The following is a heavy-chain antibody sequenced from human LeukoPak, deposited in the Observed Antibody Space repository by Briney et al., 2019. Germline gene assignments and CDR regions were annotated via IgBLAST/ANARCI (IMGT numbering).Heavy chain of an antibody. J-gene: IGHJ4*02. CDR2: ISAFNGDT. CDR1: GYTFTNYG. V-gene: IGHV1-18*01. D-gene: IGHD6-19*01. Sequence: ASVKVSCKASGYTFTNYGISWVRLAPGQGLEWMGWISAFNGDTNYAQNLQDRVTMTRDTSTTTAYMELRSLRSDDTAVYYCARAGVAGAFDYWGQGTLVTVSS. CDR3: ARAGVAGAFDY.